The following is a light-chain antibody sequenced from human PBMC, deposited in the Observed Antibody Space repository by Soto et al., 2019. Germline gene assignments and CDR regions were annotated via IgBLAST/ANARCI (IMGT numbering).Light chain of an antibody. V-gene: IGKV3-11*01. CDR1: QSVSSY. Sequence: EIVLTQSPATLSLSPGERATLSCRASQSVSSYLAWYQQKPGQAPRLPIYDASNRATGIPARFSGSGSGTDFTLTISSLEPEDFAVYYCRQRSNWPRGGTFGQGTKVEIK. CDR2: DAS. J-gene: IGKJ1*01. CDR3: RQRSNWPRGGT.